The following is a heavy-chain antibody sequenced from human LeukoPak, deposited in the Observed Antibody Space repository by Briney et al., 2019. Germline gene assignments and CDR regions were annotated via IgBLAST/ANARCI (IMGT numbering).Heavy chain of an antibody. J-gene: IGHJ4*02. D-gene: IGHD6-13*01. Sequence: GGSLRLSCAASGFTFSSYAMSWVRQAPGKGLEWVSAISGSGGSTYYADSVKGRFTISRDNSKNTLYLQMNSLRAEDTAVYYCAKGSPPGIAAAATCFDYWGQGTLVTVSS. CDR1: GFTFSSYA. V-gene: IGHV3-23*01. CDR3: AKGSPPGIAAAATCFDY. CDR2: ISGSGGST.